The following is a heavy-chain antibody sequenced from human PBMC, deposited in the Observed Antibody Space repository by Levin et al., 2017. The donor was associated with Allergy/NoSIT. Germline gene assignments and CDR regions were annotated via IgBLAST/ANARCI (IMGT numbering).Heavy chain of an antibody. CDR1: GGSISSSSYY. J-gene: IGHJ4*02. CDR3: ARHYYYGSGSYRPFDY. CDR2: FYYSGST. V-gene: IGHV4-39*01. Sequence: GSLSLTCTVSGGSISSSSYYWGWIRQPPGKGLEWIGSFYYSGSTNYNPSLKSRVTISVDTSKNQFSLKLSSVTAADTAVYYCARHYYYGSGSYRPFDYWGQGTLVTVSS. D-gene: IGHD3-10*01.